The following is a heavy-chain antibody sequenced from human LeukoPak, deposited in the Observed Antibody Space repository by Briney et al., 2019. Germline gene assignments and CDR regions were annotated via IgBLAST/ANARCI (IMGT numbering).Heavy chain of an antibody. CDR1: GGSISSYY. J-gene: IGHJ4*02. CDR2: IYYSGST. Sequence: PSETLSLTCTVSGGSISSYYWSWVRQPPGKGLEWIGYIYYSGSTNYNPSFKSRVTISVDTSENQLSLTLSSVTAADTAVFYCARGKYIDSGSYNVFDYWGQGTLATVSS. CDR3: ARGKYIDSGSYNVFDY. V-gene: IGHV4-59*12. D-gene: IGHD3-10*01.